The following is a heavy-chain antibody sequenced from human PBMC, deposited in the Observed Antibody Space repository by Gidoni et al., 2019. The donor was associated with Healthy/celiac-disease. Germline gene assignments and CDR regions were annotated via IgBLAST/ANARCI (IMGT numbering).Heavy chain of an antibody. V-gene: IGHV4-39*01. CDR2: IYYSGST. CDR1: GGSISSSSYY. D-gene: IGHD6-6*01. Sequence: QLQLQESGPGLVKPSETLSLTCTVSGGSISSSSYYWGWIRQPPGKGLEWIGSIYYSGSTYYNPSLKSRVTISVDTSKNQFSLKLSSVTAADTAVYYCARLDSSSEGGMYYYYGMDVWGQGTTVTVSS. CDR3: ARLDSSSEGGMYYYYGMDV. J-gene: IGHJ6*01.